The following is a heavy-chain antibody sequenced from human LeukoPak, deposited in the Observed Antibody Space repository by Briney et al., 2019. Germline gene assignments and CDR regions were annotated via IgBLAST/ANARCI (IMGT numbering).Heavy chain of an antibody. CDR2: INPSAGST. V-gene: IGHV1-46*01. D-gene: IGHD2-21*02. CDR1: VYAFTSCY. Sequence: ASVKVSCKTSVYAFTSCYMHWVRQAPGQGLEWMGMINPSAGSTRYAQKFQGRVTMTTDTSTSTVYMELSSTRSEDTAVYYCARGGCGDSAAPFDDWGQGTLVPVSS. CDR3: ARGGCGDSAAPFDD. J-gene: IGHJ4*02.